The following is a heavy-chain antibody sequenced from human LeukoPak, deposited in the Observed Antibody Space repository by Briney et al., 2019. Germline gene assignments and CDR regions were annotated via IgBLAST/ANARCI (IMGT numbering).Heavy chain of an antibody. CDR2: IIPIFGTA. J-gene: IGHJ2*01. V-gene: IGHV1-69*13. CDR3: ARALAPSGYCSGGSCYSPGGLSNWYFDL. D-gene: IGHD2-15*01. CDR1: GGTFSSYA. Sequence: SVKVSCKASGGTFSSYAISWVRQAPGQGLEWMGGIIPIFGTANYAQKFQGRVTTTADESTSTAYMELSSLRSEDTAVYYCARALAPSGYCSGGSCYSPGGLSNWYFDLWGRGTLVTVSS.